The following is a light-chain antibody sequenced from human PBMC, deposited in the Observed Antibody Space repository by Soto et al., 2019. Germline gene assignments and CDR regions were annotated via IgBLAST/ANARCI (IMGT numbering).Light chain of an antibody. CDR1: SSDVGGYNY. CDR2: EVS. CDR3: SSHTSYSTRV. V-gene: IGLV2-14*01. J-gene: IGLJ1*01. Sequence: QSALTQPASVSGSPGQSIAISCTGTSSDVGGYNYVSWDQQHPGKAPKLMIHEVSNRPSGISDRFSGSKSGNTASLTISGLQADDEADYYCSSHTSYSTRVFGTGTKVTVL.